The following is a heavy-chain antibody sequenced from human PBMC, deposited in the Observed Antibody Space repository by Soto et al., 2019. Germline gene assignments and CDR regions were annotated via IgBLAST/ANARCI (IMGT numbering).Heavy chain of an antibody. Sequence: SETLSLTCTVSGGSISSSSYYWGWIRQPPGKGLEWIGSIYYSGSTYYNPSLKSRVTISVDTSKNQFSLKLSSVTAADTAVYCCATDSGYDNQGMDVWGQGTTVTVSS. V-gene: IGHV4-39*01. CDR3: ATDSGYDNQGMDV. J-gene: IGHJ6*02. D-gene: IGHD5-12*01. CDR1: GGSISSSSYY. CDR2: IYYSGST.